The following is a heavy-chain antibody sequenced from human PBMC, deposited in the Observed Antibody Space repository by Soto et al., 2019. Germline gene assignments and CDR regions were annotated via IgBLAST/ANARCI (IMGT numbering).Heavy chain of an antibody. V-gene: IGHV3-23*01. Sequence: GGSLRLSCVGSGFTFNSYAMSWVRQAPGKGLEWVSAISRGGDVTNYADSVKGRFTISRDNSKNTLLLQMNSLRAEDTAVYYCKKHMIALATAPIYWGQGALVTVSS. D-gene: IGHD3-16*01. CDR2: ISRGGDVT. CDR1: GFTFNSYA. CDR3: KKHMIALATAPIY. J-gene: IGHJ4*02.